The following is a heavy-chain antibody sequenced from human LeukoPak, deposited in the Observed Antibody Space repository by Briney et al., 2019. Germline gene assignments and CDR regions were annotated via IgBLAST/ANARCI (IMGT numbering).Heavy chain of an antibody. J-gene: IGHJ4*02. CDR3: VREGEGPLSKDFDY. CDR1: GFTFTDHY. CDR2: IGPHSTFT. V-gene: IGHV1-2*02. Sequence: ASMKVSCKSSGFTFTDHYIHWVRQGPGQGLEWMGYIGPHSTFTSSPQEFQGRVTMPRDASMSTAYMELTRLTSDDTAVYYCVREGEGPLSKDFDYWGQGTLVTVSS. D-gene: IGHD2/OR15-2a*01.